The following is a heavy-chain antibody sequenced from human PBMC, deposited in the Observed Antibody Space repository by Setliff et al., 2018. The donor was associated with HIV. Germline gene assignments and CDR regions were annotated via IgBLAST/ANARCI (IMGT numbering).Heavy chain of an antibody. CDR3: ARARGTKDFDY. CDR1: GGTFSSYA. J-gene: IGHJ4*02. CDR2: IIPVFGTT. Sequence: SVKVSCKASGGTFSSYAISWVRQAPGQGLDWMGGIIPVFGTTNYAQKFQGRVTMTSDMSTSTVYMELSSLRSEDTAVYFCARARGTKDFDYWGQGTLVTVSS. D-gene: IGHD1-7*01. V-gene: IGHV1-69*05.